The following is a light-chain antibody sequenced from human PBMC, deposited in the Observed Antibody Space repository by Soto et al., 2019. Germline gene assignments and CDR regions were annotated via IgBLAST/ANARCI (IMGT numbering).Light chain of an antibody. J-gene: IGKJ1*01. CDR3: QQRSNWPRT. CDR2: GAS. CDR1: QSISTK. V-gene: IGKV3-11*01. Sequence: EIVMTQSPATLSMSPGERATLSCRASQSISTKVAWYQQKPGQAPRLLIYGASTRATGIPARFSGSGSGTDFTLTISSLEPEDFAVYYCQQRSNWPRTFGQGTKVDIK.